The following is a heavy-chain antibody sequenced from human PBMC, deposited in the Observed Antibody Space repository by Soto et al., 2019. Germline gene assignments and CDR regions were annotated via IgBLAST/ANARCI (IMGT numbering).Heavy chain of an antibody. D-gene: IGHD6-13*01. V-gene: IGHV3-53*01. CDR2: IYSGGST. J-gene: IGHJ4*02. CDR3: ARAIGPYSSSWYGLDY. CDR1: GFTVSTNY. Sequence: EVQLVESGGGLIQPGGSLRLSCAASGFTVSTNYMGWVRQPPGKGLEWVSVIYSGGSTYYADSVKGRFTISRDNSKNTLYLQMNSLRAEDTAVYYCARAIGPYSSSWYGLDYWGQGTLVTVSS.